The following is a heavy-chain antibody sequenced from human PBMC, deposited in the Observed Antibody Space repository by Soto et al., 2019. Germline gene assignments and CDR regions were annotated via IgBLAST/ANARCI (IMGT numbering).Heavy chain of an antibody. D-gene: IGHD3-22*01. Sequence: ASVKVSCKASGGTFSSYAISWVRQAPGQGLEWMGRIIPNLGIANYAQKFQGRVTITADKSTSTAYMELSSLRSEDTAVYYCATDYYDSSGYYLYFQHCGQGTLVTVAS. V-gene: IGHV1-69*04. CDR3: ATDYYDSSGYYLYFQH. CDR1: GGTFSSYA. J-gene: IGHJ1*01. CDR2: IIPNLGIA.